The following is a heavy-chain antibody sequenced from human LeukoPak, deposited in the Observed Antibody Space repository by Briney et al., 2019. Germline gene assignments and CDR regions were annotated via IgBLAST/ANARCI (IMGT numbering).Heavy chain of an antibody. D-gene: IGHD6-19*01. CDR1: GYSFTSYY. J-gene: IGHJ5*02. CDR3: LAVAGSGPGS. CDR2: INPSGGST. V-gene: IGHV1-46*01. Sequence: GASVNISCKASGYSFTSYYMHWVRQAPGQGLEWVGMINPSGGSTRYAQKFQGRVTMTRDTSTSTVYMEVSSLRSEDTAVYYCLAVAGSGPGSWGQGTLVTVSS.